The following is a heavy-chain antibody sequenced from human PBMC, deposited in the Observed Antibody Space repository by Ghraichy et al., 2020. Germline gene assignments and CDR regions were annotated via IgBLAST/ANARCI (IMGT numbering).Heavy chain of an antibody. Sequence: SVKVSCKASGGTFSSYAISWVRQAPGQGLEWMGGIIPIFGTANYAQKFQGRVTITADESTSTAYMELSSLRSEDTAVYYCARDMGLEAAFDYWGQGTLVTVSS. CDR3: ARDMGLEAAFDY. D-gene: IGHD1-1*01. CDR2: IIPIFGTA. V-gene: IGHV1-69*13. CDR1: GGTFSSYA. J-gene: IGHJ4*02.